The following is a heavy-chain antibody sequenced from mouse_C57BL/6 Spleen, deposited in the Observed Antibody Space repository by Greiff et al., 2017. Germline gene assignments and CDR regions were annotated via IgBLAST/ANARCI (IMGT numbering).Heavy chain of an antibody. D-gene: IGHD1-1*02. Sequence: QVQLQQPGAELVMPGASVKLSCKASGYTFTSYWMHWVKQRPGQGLEWIGEIDPSDSYTNYNQKFKGKSTLTVDKSSSTAYMQLSSLTSEDSAVYFYARERWSWAWFAYWGQGTLVTVSA. V-gene: IGHV1-69*01. CDR1: GYTFTSYW. CDR3: ARERWSWAWFAY. J-gene: IGHJ3*01. CDR2: IDPSDSYT.